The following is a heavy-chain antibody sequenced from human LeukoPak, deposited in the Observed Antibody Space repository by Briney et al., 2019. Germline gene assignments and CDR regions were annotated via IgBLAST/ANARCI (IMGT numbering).Heavy chain of an antibody. V-gene: IGHV4-59*01. CDR3: ARGETDYYDSSGLFDY. D-gene: IGHD3-22*01. J-gene: IGHJ4*02. Sequence: PSETLSLTCTVSGGSISSYYWSWIRQPPGKGLEWIGYIYYSGSTNYNPSLKSRVAISVDTSKNQFSLKLSSVTAADTAVYYCARGETDYYDSSGLFDYWGQGTLVTVSS. CDR2: IYYSGST. CDR1: GGSISSYY.